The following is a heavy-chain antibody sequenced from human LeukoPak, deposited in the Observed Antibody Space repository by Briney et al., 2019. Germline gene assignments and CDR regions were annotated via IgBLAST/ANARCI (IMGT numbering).Heavy chain of an antibody. V-gene: IGHV3-30*04. CDR2: ISYDGSNK. CDR3: ARANHIRYFDWLSFDY. J-gene: IGHJ4*02. CDR1: GFTFSSYA. Sequence: GRSLRLSCAASGFTFSSYAMHWVRQAPGKGLEWVAVISYDGSNKYYADSVKGRFTISRDNSKNTLYLQMNSLRAEDTAVYYCARANHIRYFDWLSFDYWGQGTLVTVSS. D-gene: IGHD3-9*01.